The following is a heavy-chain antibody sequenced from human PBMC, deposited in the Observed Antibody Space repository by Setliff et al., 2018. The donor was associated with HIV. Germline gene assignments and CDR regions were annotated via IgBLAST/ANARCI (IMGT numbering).Heavy chain of an antibody. D-gene: IGHD6-13*01. Sequence: GGSLRLSCAASGFTFSSYAMTWVRQAPGKGLEWVSGIGGGNTFYADSVKGRFTISRDNSKNTLYVQMNSLRPEDTAVYFCAREAAPGLEYFRHWGQGTLVTVSS. J-gene: IGHJ1*01. CDR1: GFTFSSYA. CDR3: AREAAPGLEYFRH. V-gene: IGHV3-23*01. CDR2: IGGGNT.